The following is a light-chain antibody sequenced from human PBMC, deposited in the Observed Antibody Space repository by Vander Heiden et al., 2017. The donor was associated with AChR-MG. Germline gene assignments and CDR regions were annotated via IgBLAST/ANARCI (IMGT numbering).Light chain of an antibody. CDR1: QSLLHSNGYNY. J-gene: IGKJ4*01. CDR3: MQALQTPGLT. CDR2: LGS. V-gene: IGKV2-28*01. Sequence: DIVMTQSPLSLPVTPGEPASISCRSSQSLLHSNGYNYLDWYLQKPGQPPQLLIYLGSNRASGVPDRFSGSGSGTNFTLKISTVEAEDVGVYYCMQALQTPGLTFGGGTKVEIK.